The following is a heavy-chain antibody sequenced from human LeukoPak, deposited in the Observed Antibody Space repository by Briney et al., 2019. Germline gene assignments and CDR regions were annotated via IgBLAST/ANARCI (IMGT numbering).Heavy chain of an antibody. D-gene: IGHD2-21*02. CDR2: IYHSGST. V-gene: IGHV4-38-2*01. Sequence: PLETLSLTCAVSGYSISSGYYWGWIRQPPGKGLEWIGSIYHSGSTYYNPSLKSRVTISVDTSKNQFSLKLSSVTAADTAVYYCARAGVTPTYFDYWGQGTLVTVSS. CDR3: ARAGVTPTYFDY. J-gene: IGHJ4*02. CDR1: GYSISSGYY.